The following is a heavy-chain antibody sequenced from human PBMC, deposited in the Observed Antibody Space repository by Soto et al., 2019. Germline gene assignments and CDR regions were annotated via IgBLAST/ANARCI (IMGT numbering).Heavy chain of an antibody. CDR3: ARDGGYYYDSTPGSRVFDI. CDR1: GGTFSSYA. V-gene: IGHV1-69*13. Sequence: SVKVSCKASGGTFSSYAISWVRQAPGQGLEWMGGIIPIFGTANYAQKFQGRVTITADESTSTAYMELSSLRSEDTAVYYCARDGGYYYDSTPGSRVFDIWGQGTMVTVSS. D-gene: IGHD3-22*01. J-gene: IGHJ3*02. CDR2: IIPIFGTA.